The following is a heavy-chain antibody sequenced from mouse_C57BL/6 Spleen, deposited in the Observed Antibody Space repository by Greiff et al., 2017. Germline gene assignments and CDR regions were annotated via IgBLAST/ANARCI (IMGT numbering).Heavy chain of an antibody. J-gene: IGHJ2*01. V-gene: IGHV1-54*01. CDR1: GYAFTNYL. CDR3: ATMITGYYFDY. Sequence: VMLVESGAELVRPGTSVKVSCKASGYAFTNYLIEWVKQRPGQGLEWIGVINPGSGGTNYNEKFKGKATLTADKSSSTAYMQLSSLTSEDSAVYFCATMITGYYFDYWGQGTTLTVSS. D-gene: IGHD2-4*01. CDR2: INPGSGGT.